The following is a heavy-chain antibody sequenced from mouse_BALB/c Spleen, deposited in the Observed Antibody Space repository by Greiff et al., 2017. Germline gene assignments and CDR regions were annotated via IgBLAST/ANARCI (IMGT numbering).Heavy chain of an antibody. Sequence: EVQLQESGPGLVKPSQSLSLTCTVTGYSITSDYAWNWIRQFPGNKLEWMGYISYSGSTSYNPSLKSRISITRDTSKNQFFLQLNSVTTEDTATYYCARYEIYYDYPWFAYWGQGTLVTVSA. CDR1: GYSITSDYA. CDR2: ISYSGST. CDR3: ARYEIYYDYPWFAY. V-gene: IGHV3-2*02. D-gene: IGHD2-4*01. J-gene: IGHJ3*01.